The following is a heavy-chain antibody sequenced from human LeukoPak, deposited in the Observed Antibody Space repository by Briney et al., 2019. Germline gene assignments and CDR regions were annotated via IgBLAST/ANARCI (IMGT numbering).Heavy chain of an antibody. CDR3: AGGRGWLPNE. V-gene: IGHV3-74*01. CDR2: ISSDGSNT. Sequence: GGSLRLSCAASGFTFSSYWMHWVRQAPGRGLVWVSCISSDGSNTPYADSVKGRFTISRDNAKNTLYLQLNSLRAEDTAVYYCAGGRGWLPNEWGQGTLVTVSS. D-gene: IGHD5-24*01. CDR1: GFTFSSYW. J-gene: IGHJ4*02.